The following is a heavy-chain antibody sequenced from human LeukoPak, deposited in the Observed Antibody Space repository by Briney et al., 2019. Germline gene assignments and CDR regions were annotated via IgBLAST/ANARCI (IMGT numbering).Heavy chain of an antibody. Sequence: ASVKVSCKASGYTFTSYGISWVRQAPGQGLEWMGWISAYNGNTNYAQKLQGRVTMTTDTSTSTAYMELRSLRSDDTAVYYCAREALSWQLVPYYCGMDVWGQGTTVTVSS. J-gene: IGHJ6*02. D-gene: IGHD6-13*01. V-gene: IGHV1-18*01. CDR2: ISAYNGNT. CDR1: GYTFTSYG. CDR3: AREALSWQLVPYYCGMDV.